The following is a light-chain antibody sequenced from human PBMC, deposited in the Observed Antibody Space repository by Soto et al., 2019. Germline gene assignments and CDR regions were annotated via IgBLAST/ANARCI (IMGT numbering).Light chain of an antibody. V-gene: IGLV2-14*01. J-gene: IGLJ1*01. Sequence: QSVLTQPASVSGSPGQSITISCTGTSSDVGGYNYVSWYQQHPGKAPKLMIYEVSNRPSGVSNRFSGSKSGNTASLTISGLQAEAEADYYCRSYTSSSTLYVFGTGTKVTVL. CDR3: RSYTSSSTLYV. CDR2: EVS. CDR1: SSDVGGYNY.